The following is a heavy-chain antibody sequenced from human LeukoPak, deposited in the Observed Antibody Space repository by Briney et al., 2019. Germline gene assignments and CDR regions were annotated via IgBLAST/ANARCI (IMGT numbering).Heavy chain of an antibody. CDR2: MNPNSGNT. Sequence: ASVKVSCKASGYTFTSYDINWVQQATGQGLEGMGWMNPNSGNTGYAQKFQGRVTMTRNTSISTAYMELSSLRSEDTAVYYCARGGYSYGLTYYYYMDVWGKGTTVTISS. V-gene: IGHV1-8*01. CDR1: GYTFTSYD. CDR3: ARGGYSYGLTYYYYMDV. J-gene: IGHJ6*03. D-gene: IGHD5-18*01.